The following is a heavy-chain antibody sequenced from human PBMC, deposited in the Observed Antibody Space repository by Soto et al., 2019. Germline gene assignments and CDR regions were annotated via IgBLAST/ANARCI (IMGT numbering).Heavy chain of an antibody. V-gene: IGHV3-53*01. Sequence: PGGSLRLSCAASGFTVSSNYMSWVRQAPGKGLEWVSVIYSGGSTYYADSVKGRFTISRDNSKNTLYLQMNSLRAEDTAVYYCARDHGYSSSWKYYYGMDVWGQGTTVTVSS. CDR3: ARDHGYSSSWKYYYGMDV. CDR2: IYSGGST. D-gene: IGHD6-13*01. CDR1: GFTVSSNY. J-gene: IGHJ6*02.